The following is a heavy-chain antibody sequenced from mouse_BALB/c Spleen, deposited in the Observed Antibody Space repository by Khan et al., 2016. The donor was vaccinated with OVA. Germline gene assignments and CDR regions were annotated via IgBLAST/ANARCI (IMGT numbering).Heavy chain of an antibody. D-gene: IGHD2-2*01. CDR3: ARWWQWLRRGGGNSDY. J-gene: IGHJ2*01. V-gene: IGHV1S137*01. CDR2: ISGYYDDT. Sequence: QVQLQQSGPELVRPGESVKISCKGSGYTFTDYAMHWVKQSHAKSLEWLGVISGYYDDTNYNQKFKGKATMTVDKYSSTAYMKLARLTTDVSAMYYCARWWQWLRRGGGNSDYWGQGTTLTVSS. CDR1: GYTFTDYA.